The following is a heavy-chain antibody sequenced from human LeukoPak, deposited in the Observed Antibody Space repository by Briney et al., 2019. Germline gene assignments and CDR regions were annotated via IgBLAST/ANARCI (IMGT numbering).Heavy chain of an antibody. CDR2: FDPEDGET. CDR3: ATVSYEDDYGDYVFQH. J-gene: IGHJ1*01. CDR1: GYTLTELS. Sequence: ASVKVSCKVSGYTLTELSMHSVRQAPGKGLEWMGGFDPEDGETIYAQKFQGRVTMTEDTSTDTAYMELSSLRSEDTAVYYCATVSYEDDYGDYVFQHWGQGTLVTVSS. V-gene: IGHV1-24*01. D-gene: IGHD4-17*01.